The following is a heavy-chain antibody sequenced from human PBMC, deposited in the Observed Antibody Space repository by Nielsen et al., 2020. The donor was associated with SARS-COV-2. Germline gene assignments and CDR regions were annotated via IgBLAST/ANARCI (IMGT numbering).Heavy chain of an antibody. D-gene: IGHD3-16*01. CDR1: GGSISSSSYY. V-gene: IGHV4-30-2*01. CDR2: IYHSGRT. CDR3: ARGGRITFGGADDAFDI. Sequence: SATLSLTCTVSGGSISSSSYYWGWIRQPPGKGLEWIGYIYHSGRTYYNPSLKSRVTISVDRSKNQFSLKLSSVTAADTAVYYCARGGRITFGGADDAFDIWGQGTMVTVSS. J-gene: IGHJ3*02.